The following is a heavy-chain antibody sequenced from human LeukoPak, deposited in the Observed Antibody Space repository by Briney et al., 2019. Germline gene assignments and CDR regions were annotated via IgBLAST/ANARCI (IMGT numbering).Heavy chain of an antibody. CDR1: GYTFTRYY. CDR3: ARGSWNAYYSYMDV. V-gene: IGHV1-2*02. Sequence: ASVKVSCKASGYTFTRYYMHWVRQAPGQGGEGMGWINPNSGGKNYAQKFQGRVTMTRDTSISTAYMELSRLRSDDTAVYYCARGSWNAYYSYMDVWGKGTTVTVSS. J-gene: IGHJ6*03. D-gene: IGHD1-1*01. CDR2: INPNSGGK.